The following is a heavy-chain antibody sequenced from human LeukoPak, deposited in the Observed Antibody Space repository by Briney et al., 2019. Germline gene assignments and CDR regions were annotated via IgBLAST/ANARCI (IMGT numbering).Heavy chain of an antibody. J-gene: IGHJ4*02. D-gene: IGHD6-13*01. CDR3: ARGLALYYFDY. CDR1: GGSFSGYY. CDR2: VNHSGST. V-gene: IGHV4-34*01. Sequence: SETLSLTCAVYGGSFSGYYWSWIRQPPGKGLEWIGEVNHSGSTNYNPSLKSRVTISVDTSKNQFSLKLSSVTAADTAVYYCARGLALYYFDYWGQGTLVTVSS.